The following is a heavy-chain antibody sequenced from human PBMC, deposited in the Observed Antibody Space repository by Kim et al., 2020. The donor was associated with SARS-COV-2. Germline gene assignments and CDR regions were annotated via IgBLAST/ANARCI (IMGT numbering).Heavy chain of an antibody. CDR2: SDSS. V-gene: IGHV4-34*01. D-gene: IGHD2-15*01. J-gene: IGHJ4*02. Sequence: SDSSHSNPSLRSRVTIAVDTSKNQCALKLSSVTAAYTAVYYCARLRPADYWGQGTLVTVSS. CDR3: ARLRPADY.